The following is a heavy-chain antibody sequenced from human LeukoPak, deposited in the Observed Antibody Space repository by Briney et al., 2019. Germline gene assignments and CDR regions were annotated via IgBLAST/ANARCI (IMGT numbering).Heavy chain of an antibody. D-gene: IGHD5-18*01. CDR1: GGTFSSYA. CDR2: FIPIFGTA. J-gene: IGHJ6*03. Sequence: SVKVSCKVSGGTFSSYAISWVRQAPGQGLEWMGGFIPIFGTANYAQKFQGRVTITTDESTSTAYMELSSLRSEDTAVYYCARALSVDTAMVNRIYYYYYYMDVWGKGTTVTVSS. V-gene: IGHV1-69*05. CDR3: ARALSVDTAMVNRIYYYYYYMDV.